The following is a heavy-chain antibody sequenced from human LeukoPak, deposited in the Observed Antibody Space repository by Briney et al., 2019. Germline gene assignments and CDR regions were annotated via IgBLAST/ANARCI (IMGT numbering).Heavy chain of an antibody. CDR1: GGSISSGGYY. D-gene: IGHD3-22*01. V-gene: IGHV4-31*03. CDR3: ARASGDSSGFDY. Sequence: SQTLSLTCTVSGGSISSGGYYWNWIRQHPGKGLDWIGYIYYSGSTYYNPSLKSRVTISVDTSKNQFSLKLRSVTAADTAVYFCARASGDSSGFDYWGQGTLVTVSS. J-gene: IGHJ4*02. CDR2: IYYSGST.